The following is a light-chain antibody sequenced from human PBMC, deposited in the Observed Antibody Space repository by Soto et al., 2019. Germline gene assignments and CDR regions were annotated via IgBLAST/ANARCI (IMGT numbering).Light chain of an antibody. CDR1: QSVSSSY. Sequence: EVVLTQSPGTLSVSPGERATLSCRASQSVSSSYLAWYQQKPGQAPRLLIYGASSRATGIPDRFSGSGSGTDFTLTISRLEPGDFAVYYCQQYGSSPVFGGGTKVDIK. CDR2: GAS. V-gene: IGKV3-20*01. J-gene: IGKJ4*01. CDR3: QQYGSSPV.